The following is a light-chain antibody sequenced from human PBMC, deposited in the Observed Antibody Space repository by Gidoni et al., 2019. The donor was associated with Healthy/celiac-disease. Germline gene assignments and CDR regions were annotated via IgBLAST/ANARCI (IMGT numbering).Light chain of an antibody. CDR2: KAS. V-gene: IGKV1-5*03. CDR3: QQYNQLWST. CDR1: QSISSW. J-gene: IGKJ2*01. Sequence: DIQMTQSPSTLSASVGDRVTITCRASQSISSWLAWYQQKPGKAPKLLIYKASSLESGVPSRFSGSGSGTEFTLTISSLQPDDFATYYCQQYNQLWSTFXQXTKLEIK.